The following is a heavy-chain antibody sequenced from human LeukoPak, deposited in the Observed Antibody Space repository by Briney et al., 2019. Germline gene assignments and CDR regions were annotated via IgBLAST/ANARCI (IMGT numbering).Heavy chain of an antibody. D-gene: IGHD2/OR15-2a*01. CDR2: VSTGLTT. Sequence: PGGSLRLSCEASGFTFSNYAMSWVRQAPGKGLEWVSAVSTGLTTYYTDSVKGRFTISRDNSKSTLYLQMNSLRAEDTAVYYCAKDFSQEGTHSVDYWGRGTLVTVSS. J-gene: IGHJ4*02. CDR3: AKDFSQEGTHSVDY. V-gene: IGHV3-23*01. CDR1: GFTFSNYA.